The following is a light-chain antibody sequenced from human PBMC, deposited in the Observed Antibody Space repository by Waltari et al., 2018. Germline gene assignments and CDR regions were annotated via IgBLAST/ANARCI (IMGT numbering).Light chain of an antibody. CDR1: ALPKQY. J-gene: IGLJ3*02. Sequence: SYELTQPPSVSVSPGQTARITCSGDALPKQYAYWYQQKPGQAPMLVIYKDSETPSGISERFSGSSSGTTVTLTISGVRAEDEADYYCQSVDSSGSYRVFGGGTKLTVL. CDR2: KDS. CDR3: QSVDSSGSYRV. V-gene: IGLV3-25*03.